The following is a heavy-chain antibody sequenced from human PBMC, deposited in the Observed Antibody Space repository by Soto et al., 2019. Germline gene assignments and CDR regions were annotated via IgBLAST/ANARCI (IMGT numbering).Heavy chain of an antibody. V-gene: IGHV4-59*01. D-gene: IGHD4-17*01. CDR3: SRVSNEYGGNGAFDY. CDR2: IYHTGRT. J-gene: IGHJ4*02. Sequence: HVQLQESGPGQVKPWETLSLTCSVSGGSISGFPWIWIRQPPGTGLEWVGYIYHTGRTNYNPSLKSRLASSLDMSRNQFSLQLTSVTAAYTALYYCSRVSNEYGGNGAFDYGGQGTLVTVSS. CDR1: GGSISGFP.